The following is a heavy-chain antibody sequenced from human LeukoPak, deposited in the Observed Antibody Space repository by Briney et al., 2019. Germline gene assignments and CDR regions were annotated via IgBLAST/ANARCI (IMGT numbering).Heavy chain of an antibody. CDR2: IYTGGNT. Sequence: PGGSLRLSCAASGFTVDSNYLSWVRQAPGKGLEWVSTIYTGGNTYYAASVKGRFTISRDNSKNILYLQMNSLRAEDTAVYYCAKSRGYSYGPKDYWGQGTLVTVSS. J-gene: IGHJ4*02. V-gene: IGHV3-53*01. CDR1: GFTVDSNY. D-gene: IGHD5-18*01. CDR3: AKSRGYSYGPKDY.